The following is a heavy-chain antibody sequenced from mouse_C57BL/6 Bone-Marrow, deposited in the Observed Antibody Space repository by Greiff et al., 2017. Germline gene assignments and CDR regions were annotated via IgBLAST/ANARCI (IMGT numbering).Heavy chain of an antibody. CDR2: ISSGGGYT. CDR3: TRESTTVDWYCDV. CDR1: GFTFSSYA. J-gene: IGHJ1*03. Sequence: EVQRVQSGEGLVKPGGSLKLSCAASGFTFSSYAMSWVRQTPEKRLEWIAYISSGGGYTYYADTVKGRFTISRDNARNTLYLQMSSLKSEDTAMYYCTRESTTVDWYCDVWGTGTTVTVSS. D-gene: IGHD1-1*01. V-gene: IGHV5-9-1*02.